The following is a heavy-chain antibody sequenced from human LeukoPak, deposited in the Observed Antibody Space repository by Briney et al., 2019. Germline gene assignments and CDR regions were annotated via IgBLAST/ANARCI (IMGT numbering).Heavy chain of an antibody. J-gene: IGHJ4*02. CDR2: IYYSGST. D-gene: IGHD3-10*01. V-gene: IGHV4-39*07. CDR3: ASARRITMVRGTAHNYFDY. Sequence: SETLSLTCTVSGGSISSGDYYWSWIRQPPGKGLEWIGSIYYSGSTYYNPSLKSRVTISVDTSKNQFSLKLSSVTAADTAVYYCASARRITMVRGTAHNYFDYWGQGTLVTVSS. CDR1: GGSISSGDYY.